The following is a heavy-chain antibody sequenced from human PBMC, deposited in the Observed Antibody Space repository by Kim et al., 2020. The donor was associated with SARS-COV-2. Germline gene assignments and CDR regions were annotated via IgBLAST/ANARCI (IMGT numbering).Heavy chain of an antibody. CDR3: ARDNWGPRGGRSLDY. J-gene: IGHJ4*02. D-gene: IGHD7-27*01. CDR1: GFTFNSYG. CDR2: IWFDGSNK. V-gene: IGHV3-33*01. Sequence: GGSLRLSCAASGFTFNSYGMHWVRQAPGKGLEWVAVIWFDGSNKYYADSVKGRFTISRDDSKNTLYLQMNSLRAEDTAVYYCARDNWGPRGGRSLDYWGQGTLVTVSS.